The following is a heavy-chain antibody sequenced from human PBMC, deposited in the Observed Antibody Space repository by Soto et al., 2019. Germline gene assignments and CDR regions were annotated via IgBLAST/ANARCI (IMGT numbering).Heavy chain of an antibody. J-gene: IGHJ3*02. V-gene: IGHV2-5*02. CDR1: GFSLSTSGVA. Sequence: QITLKESGPTLVKPTQTLTLTCTFSGFSLSTSGVAVGWTRQPPGKAMEWLALMYWDDDKRYSPSLKSRLTNTKDTSKNQVVLTMTNMDPVDTATYYCAHRRLAWIQGNDAFDIWGQGTMVTVSS. CDR3: AHRRLAWIQGNDAFDI. CDR2: MYWDDDK. D-gene: IGHD5-18*01.